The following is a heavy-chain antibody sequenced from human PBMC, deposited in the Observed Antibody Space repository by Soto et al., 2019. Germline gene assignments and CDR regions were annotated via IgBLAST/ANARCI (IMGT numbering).Heavy chain of an antibody. CDR1: GFTFSNYV. V-gene: IGHV3-30*18. CDR3: AKDQYQLIRRCYGLDV. Sequence: QVQLVESEGGVVQPGRSLRLSCAASGFTFSNYVMHWVRQAPGKGLEWVAVISYDGSNKYYADSVRGRFTISRDNSKNTLFLQMNSLRPEDTAVYYCAKDQYQLIRRCYGLDVWGQGTTVTVSS. D-gene: IGHD2-2*01. J-gene: IGHJ6*02. CDR2: ISYDGSNK.